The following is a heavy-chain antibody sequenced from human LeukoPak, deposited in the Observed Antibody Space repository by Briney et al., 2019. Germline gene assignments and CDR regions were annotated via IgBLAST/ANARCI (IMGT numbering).Heavy chain of an antibody. CDR2: IYSGGST. V-gene: IGHV3-53*01. J-gene: IGHJ5*02. D-gene: IGHD6-13*01. CDR1: GFTFSSNY. Sequence: GGSLRLSCEVSGFTFSSNYMSWVRQARGKGLEGVSVIYSGGSTYYPDSVKRRFTISRDNSKNTLYLQMNSLRAEDTAVYYCARIAAALGWFATWGQGTLVTVSP. CDR3: ARIAAALGWFAT.